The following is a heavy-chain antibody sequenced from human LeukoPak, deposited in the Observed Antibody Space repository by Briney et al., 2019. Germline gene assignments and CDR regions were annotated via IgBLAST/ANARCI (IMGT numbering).Heavy chain of an antibody. CDR1: GFTFSGAW. CDR2: IKQDGSEK. D-gene: IGHD2-2*01. J-gene: IGHJ4*02. Sequence: GGSLRLSCTASGFTFSGAWMTWVRQAPGKGLEWVANIKQDGSEKYYVDSVKGRFTISRDNAKNSLYLQMNSLRAEDTAVYYCARGEVGEFDYWGQGTLVTVSS. V-gene: IGHV3-7*01. CDR3: ARGEVGEFDY.